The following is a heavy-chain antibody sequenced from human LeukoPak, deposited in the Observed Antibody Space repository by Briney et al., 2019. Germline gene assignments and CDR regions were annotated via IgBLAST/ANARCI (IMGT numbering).Heavy chain of an antibody. V-gene: IGHV1-2*02. CDR2: INPNSGGT. Sequence: ASVKLSCKASGYTFTGYYLHWVRQAPGQGLERMGWINPNSGGTNYAQKFQGRVTMTRDTSNSTAYMELSRLRSDDTAVYYCARVAAHYYFDYWGQGTLVTVSS. D-gene: IGHD6-6*01. J-gene: IGHJ4*02. CDR1: GYTFTGYY. CDR3: ARVAAHYYFDY.